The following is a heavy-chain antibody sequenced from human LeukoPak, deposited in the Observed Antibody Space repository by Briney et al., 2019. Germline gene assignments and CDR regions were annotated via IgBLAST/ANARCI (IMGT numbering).Heavy chain of an antibody. D-gene: IGHD6-19*01. Sequence: SETLSLTCAVYGGSFSGYYWSWIRQPPGKGLEWIGEINHSGSTNYNPSLKSRVTISVDTSKNQFSLKLSSVTAADTAVYYCAGSYSSGWYLSYAFDIWGQGTMVTVSS. CDR1: GGSFSGYY. CDR3: AGSYSSGWYLSYAFDI. J-gene: IGHJ3*02. V-gene: IGHV4-34*01. CDR2: INHSGST.